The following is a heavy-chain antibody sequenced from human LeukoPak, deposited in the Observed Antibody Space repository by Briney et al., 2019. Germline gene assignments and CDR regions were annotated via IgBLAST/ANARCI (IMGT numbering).Heavy chain of an antibody. J-gene: IGHJ4*02. CDR2: IYHSGST. CDR3: ARMTMVRGVIYFDY. D-gene: IGHD3-10*01. Sequence: SETLSLTCTVSGYSISSGYYWGWIRQPPGKGLEWIGSIYHSGSTYYNPSLKSRATISVDTSKNQFSLKLSSVTAADTAVYYCARMTMVRGVIYFDYWGQGTLVTVSS. V-gene: IGHV4-38-2*02. CDR1: GYSISSGYY.